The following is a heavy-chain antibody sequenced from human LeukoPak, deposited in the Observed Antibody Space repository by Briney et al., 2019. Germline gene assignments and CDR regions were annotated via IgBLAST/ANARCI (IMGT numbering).Heavy chain of an antibody. Sequence: ASVKVSCKASGYTFTSYDINWVRQATGQGLEWMGWMNPNSGNTGYAQKFQGRVTKTRNTSISTAYMELSSLRSEDTAVYYCARARYGDSGYYYYYMDVWGKGTTVTVSS. D-gene: IGHD4-17*01. V-gene: IGHV1-8*01. CDR1: GYTFTSYD. CDR2: MNPNSGNT. J-gene: IGHJ6*03. CDR3: ARARYGDSGYYYYYMDV.